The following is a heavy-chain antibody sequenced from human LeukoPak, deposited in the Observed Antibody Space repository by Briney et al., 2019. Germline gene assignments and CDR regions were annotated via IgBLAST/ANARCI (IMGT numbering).Heavy chain of an antibody. CDR3: AKDHPPWIFGVVTHGKPKAFDI. Sequence: PGGSLRLSCAASGFTFSSYGMHWVRQAPGKGLEWVAFIRYDGSNKYYADSVKGRFTISRDNSKNTLYLQMNSLRAEDTAVYYCAKDHPPWIFGVVTHGKPKAFDIWGQGTMVTVSS. V-gene: IGHV3-30*02. CDR1: GFTFSSYG. CDR2: IRYDGSNK. J-gene: IGHJ3*02. D-gene: IGHD3-3*01.